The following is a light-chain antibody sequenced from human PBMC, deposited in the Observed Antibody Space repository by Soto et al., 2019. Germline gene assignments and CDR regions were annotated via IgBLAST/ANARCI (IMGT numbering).Light chain of an antibody. CDR2: EVS. CDR3: SSYAGSNNFLVV. Sequence: QSALTQPPSASGSPGQSVTISCTGTSSDVGGYNYVSWYQQHPGKAPKLMIYEVSKRPSGVPDRFSGSKSGNTASLTVSGLQAEDEADYYGSSYAGSNNFLVVFGGWNKVTFL. V-gene: IGLV2-8*01. J-gene: IGLJ2*01. CDR1: SSDVGGYNY.